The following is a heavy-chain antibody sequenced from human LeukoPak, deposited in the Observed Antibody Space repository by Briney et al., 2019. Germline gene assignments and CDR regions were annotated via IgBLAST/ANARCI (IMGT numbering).Heavy chain of an antibody. J-gene: IGHJ4*02. CDR1: GGSISSSTYY. D-gene: IGHD3-16*02. Sequence: PSETLSLTCTVSGGSISSSTYYRGWIRQPPGKGFEWIGNMHKSGVTSYNPSLKSRVTISIDTSTNQFSLKLSSVTAADTAVYYCARGLYTVDLLDYWGQGTLVTVSS. V-gene: IGHV4-39*07. CDR2: MHKSGVT. CDR3: ARGLYTVDLLDY.